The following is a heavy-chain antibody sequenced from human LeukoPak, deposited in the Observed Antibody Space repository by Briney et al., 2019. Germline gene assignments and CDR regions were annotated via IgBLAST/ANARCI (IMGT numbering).Heavy chain of an antibody. CDR1: GGSIRSYY. CDR2: TYYSGST. V-gene: IGHV4-59*08. CDR3: ARRRSGSYLDY. J-gene: IGHJ4*02. D-gene: IGHD1-26*01. Sequence: PSETLSLTCTVSGGSIRSYYWSWIRQPPGRGLEWIGYTYYSGSTNYNPSLKSRVTISLETSKNQFSLNLSPVTAADTAVYYCARRRSGSYLDYWGQGTLVTVSS.